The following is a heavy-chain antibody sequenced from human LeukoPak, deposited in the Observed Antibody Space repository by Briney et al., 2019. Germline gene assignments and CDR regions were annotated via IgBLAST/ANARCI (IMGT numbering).Heavy chain of an antibody. J-gene: IGHJ3*02. CDR2: IDPDGSSR. V-gene: IGHV3-74*01. CDR3: ARSRDGTLDI. Sequence: GGSLRRSCVASGFSFAYNWVDWVRQAPGEGLVWVSSIDPDGSSRNYAESVKGRFTLSRDTAKNTVYLQMDSLRVEDTAMYYCARSRDGTLDIWGQGTMVTVSS. D-gene: IGHD5-24*01. CDR1: GFSFAYNW.